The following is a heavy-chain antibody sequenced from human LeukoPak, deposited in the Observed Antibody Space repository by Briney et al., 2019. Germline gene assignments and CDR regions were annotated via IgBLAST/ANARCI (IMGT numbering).Heavy chain of an antibody. Sequence: SETLSLTCTVSGGSISTYYWGWIRQPPGKGLEWIGSIYYSGSTYYNPSLKSRVTISVDTSKNQFSLKLSSVTAADTAVYYCARSGGIYYDFWSGYSTSAFDYWGQGTLVTVSS. J-gene: IGHJ4*02. CDR3: ARSGGIYYDFWSGYSTSAFDY. D-gene: IGHD3-3*01. CDR2: IYYSGST. CDR1: GGSISTYY. V-gene: IGHV4-39*01.